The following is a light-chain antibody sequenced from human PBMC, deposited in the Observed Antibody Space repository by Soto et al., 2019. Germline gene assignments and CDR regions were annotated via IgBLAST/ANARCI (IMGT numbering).Light chain of an antibody. J-gene: IGKJ5*01. Sequence: DIQMTQSPSSLSASVGDRVTITCQASQDISNYLNWYQQKPGKAPKILIYYAANLETGVPSRFSGSGSGTDFTFTISSLQPEGIATYYCQQYDNLPRTFGQGTRLEIK. CDR1: QDISNY. CDR2: YAA. CDR3: QQYDNLPRT. V-gene: IGKV1-33*01.